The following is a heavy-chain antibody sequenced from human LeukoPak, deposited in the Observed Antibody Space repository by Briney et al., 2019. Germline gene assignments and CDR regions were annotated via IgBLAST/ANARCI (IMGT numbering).Heavy chain of an antibody. CDR2: ISWNSGSI. D-gene: IGHD6-13*01. J-gene: IGHJ6*03. Sequence: GGSLRLSCAASGFTLDDYAMQWVRQAPGKGLEGVSGISWNSGSIGYADSVKGRFTISRDNAKNSLYLQMNSLRAEDMALYYCAKGSSRRYYYMDVWGKGTTVTVSS. CDR1: GFTLDDYA. V-gene: IGHV3-9*03. CDR3: AKGSSRRYYYMDV.